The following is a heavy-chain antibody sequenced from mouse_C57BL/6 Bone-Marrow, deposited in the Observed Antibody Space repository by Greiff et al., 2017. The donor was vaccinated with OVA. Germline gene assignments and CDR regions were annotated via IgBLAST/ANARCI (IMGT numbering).Heavy chain of an antibody. CDR1: GFNIKDYY. V-gene: IGHV14-2*01. CDR3: ALYGSSYWYFDV. Sequence: EVQLQQSGAELVKPGASVKLSCTASGFNIKDYYMHWVKQRTEQGLEWIGRIDPEDGETKSAPKFQGKATITADTSSNTAYLQLSSLTSEDTAVYYCALYGSSYWYFDVWGTGTTVTVSS. J-gene: IGHJ1*03. D-gene: IGHD1-1*01. CDR2: IDPEDGET.